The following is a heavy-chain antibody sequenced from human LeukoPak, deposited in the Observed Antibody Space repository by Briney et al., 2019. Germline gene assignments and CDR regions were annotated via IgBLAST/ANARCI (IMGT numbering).Heavy chain of an antibody. CDR2: VYPGDSDT. V-gene: IGHV5-51*01. J-gene: IGHJ4*02. CDR1: GYTFTHYW. Sequence: GESLKISCQGSGYTFTHYWIAWVRQMPGKGLEWMGIVYPGDSDTRYSPSFQGQVTISADKSINTASLQWSSLKASDTAMYYCARRGFCSGGSCFSAHFDFWGQGTLLTVSS. CDR3: ARRGFCSGGSCFSAHFDF. D-gene: IGHD2-15*01.